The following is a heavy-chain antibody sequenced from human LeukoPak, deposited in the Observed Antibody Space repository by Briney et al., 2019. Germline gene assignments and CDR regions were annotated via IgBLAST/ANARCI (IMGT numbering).Heavy chain of an antibody. D-gene: IGHD3-22*01. Sequence: SVKVSCKASGGSFSSDAISWVRQAPGQGLEWMGGIIPIFGTANYAQKFQGRVTITADKSTSTAYMELSSLRSEDTAVYYCARAYYYDSSGYSDAFDIWGQGTMVTVSS. CDR2: IIPIFGTA. V-gene: IGHV1-69*06. CDR1: GGSFSSDA. CDR3: ARAYYYDSSGYSDAFDI. J-gene: IGHJ3*02.